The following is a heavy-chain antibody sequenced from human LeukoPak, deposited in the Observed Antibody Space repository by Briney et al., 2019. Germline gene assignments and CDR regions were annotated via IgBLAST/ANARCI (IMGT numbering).Heavy chain of an antibody. J-gene: IGHJ3*02. Sequence: GGSLRLSCAASGFTFSSYSMNWVRQAPGKGLEWVSSISSSSSYIYYADLVKGRFTISRDNAKNSLYLQMNSLRAEDTAVYYCASDYYNSSGYYGDAFDIWGQGTMVTVSS. CDR3: ASDYYNSSGYYGDAFDI. V-gene: IGHV3-21*01. D-gene: IGHD3-22*01. CDR1: GFTFSSYS. CDR2: ISSSSSYI.